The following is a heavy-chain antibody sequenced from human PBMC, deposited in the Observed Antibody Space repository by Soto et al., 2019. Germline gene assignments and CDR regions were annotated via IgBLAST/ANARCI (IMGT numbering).Heavy chain of an antibody. V-gene: IGHV3-30*18. D-gene: IGHD3-22*01. CDR1: GFSLSNNG. CDR3: AKGGSGNYLTYYYYYGMDV. J-gene: IGHJ6*02. CDR2: ISYDGNNK. Sequence: GGSLRLSCAASGFSLSNNGMHWVRQAPGKGLEWVAVISYDGNNKYYADSVKGRFTISRDNSKNTVYLEMNNLRAEDTAMYYCAKGGSGNYLTYYYYYGMDVWGQGTTVTISS.